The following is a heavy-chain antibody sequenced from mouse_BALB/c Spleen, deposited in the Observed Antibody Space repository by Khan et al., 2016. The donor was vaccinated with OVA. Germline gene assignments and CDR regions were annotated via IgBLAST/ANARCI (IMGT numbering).Heavy chain of an antibody. CDR3: ARSGYYGYVGY. V-gene: IGHV1-80*01. CDR1: GYAFSSYW. CDR2: IYPGDGDT. Sequence: VKLLESGAELVRPGSSVKISCKASGYAFSSYWMNWVKQRPGQGLEWIGQIYPGDGDTNYNGKFKGKATLTADKSSSTAYMQLSSLTSEDSAVYFCARSGYYGYVGYWGQGTTLTVSS. D-gene: IGHD1-2*01. J-gene: IGHJ2*01.